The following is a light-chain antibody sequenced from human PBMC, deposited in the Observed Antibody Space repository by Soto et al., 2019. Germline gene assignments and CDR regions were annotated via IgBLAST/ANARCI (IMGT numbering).Light chain of an antibody. CDR3: QQYNNWPPYT. V-gene: IGKV3D-15*01. Sequence: EIVMTQSPATLSVSPGERATVSCRASQSVGSNLAWYQQKPGQAPRLLIYGASTRASGFPARFTGSGSGTEFTLTISSLQSEDFALYYCQQYNNWPPYTFGQGTNLDIK. CDR2: GAS. CDR1: QSVGSN. J-gene: IGKJ2*01.